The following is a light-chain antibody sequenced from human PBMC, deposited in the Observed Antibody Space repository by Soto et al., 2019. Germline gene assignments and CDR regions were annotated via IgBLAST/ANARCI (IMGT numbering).Light chain of an antibody. CDR3: QQPSHRPPAT. CDR2: DAS. V-gene: IGKV3-11*01. Sequence: EIVLTQCPATLYLSPGERATLSCRASQSIGLAIAWYQHKPGQAPRLLIFDASQRATGIPARFRGSGSGTDFTLSISSLEPEDFAVYYCQQPSHRPPATFGQGTKVYI. J-gene: IGKJ1*01. CDR1: QSIGLA.